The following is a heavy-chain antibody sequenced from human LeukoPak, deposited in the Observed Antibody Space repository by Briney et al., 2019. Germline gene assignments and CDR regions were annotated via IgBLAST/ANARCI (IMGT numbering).Heavy chain of an antibody. CDR1: GGSISSSSYY. Sequence: PSETLSLTCTVSGGSISSSSYYWGWIRQPPGKGLEWIGSIYYSGSTYHNPSLKSRVTISVDTSKNQFSLKLSSVTAADTAVYYCARQDSYGLFDYWGQGTLVTVSS. CDR2: IYYSGST. J-gene: IGHJ4*02. D-gene: IGHD5-18*01. CDR3: ARQDSYGLFDY. V-gene: IGHV4-39*01.